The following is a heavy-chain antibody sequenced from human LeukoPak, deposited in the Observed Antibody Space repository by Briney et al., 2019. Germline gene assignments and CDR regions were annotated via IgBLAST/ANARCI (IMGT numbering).Heavy chain of an antibody. D-gene: IGHD3-3*01. Sequence: AXVKVSCKAAGYTFTSYDINWVRQAPGQGLEWMGWMNPNSGNTDYAQKFQGRVTMTRNTSISTAYMELSGLRSEDTAVYYCARFPYYDFWSGYYWRHFDYWGQGTLVTVSS. V-gene: IGHV1-8*01. CDR1: GYTFTSYD. CDR2: MNPNSGNT. J-gene: IGHJ4*02. CDR3: ARFPYYDFWSGYYWRHFDY.